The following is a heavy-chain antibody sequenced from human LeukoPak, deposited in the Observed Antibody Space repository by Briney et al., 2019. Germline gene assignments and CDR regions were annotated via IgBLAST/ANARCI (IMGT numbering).Heavy chain of an antibody. CDR2: MNPNSGNT. CDR3: ARVEGGGSGGNP. D-gene: IGHD2-15*01. CDR1: GYTFTIYD. Sequence: ASVTVSCTASGYTFTIYDINWVRQAPGQGLEWMGWMNPNSGNTGYAQKFQGRVTMTRNTSISTAYMELSSLRSEDTAVYYCARVEGGGSGGNPWGQGTLVTVSS. J-gene: IGHJ5*02. V-gene: IGHV1-8*01.